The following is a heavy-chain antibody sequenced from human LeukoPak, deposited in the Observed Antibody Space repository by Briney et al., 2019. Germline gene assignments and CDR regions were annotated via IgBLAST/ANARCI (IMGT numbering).Heavy chain of an antibody. CDR3: ARVGGSGSYSQWFDP. Sequence: PSQSLSLTCTVSGASISSYYWSSIRQPAGEGMEWLGYIYCSGSTNYNPPLKSRVTISIDTYKNQFSLKLSSVTAADTAVYDCARVGGSGSYSQWFDPWGQGTLVTVSS. V-gene: IGHV4-59*01. CDR2: IYCSGST. CDR1: GASISSYY. D-gene: IGHD3-10*01. J-gene: IGHJ5*02.